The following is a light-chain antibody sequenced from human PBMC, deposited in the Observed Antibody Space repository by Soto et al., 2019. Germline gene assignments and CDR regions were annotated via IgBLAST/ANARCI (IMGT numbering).Light chain of an antibody. CDR3: SSFSYSSTPNYV. V-gene: IGLV2-14*01. J-gene: IGLJ1*01. Sequence: ALTQPASVSGSPGQSITISCTGTSSDVGGYNYVSWHQQHPGKAPKLIIYDVDNRPSGISSRFSGSKSGNTASLTISGLQAEDEADYYCSSFSYSSTPNYVFGTGTKVTVL. CDR2: DVD. CDR1: SSDVGGYNY.